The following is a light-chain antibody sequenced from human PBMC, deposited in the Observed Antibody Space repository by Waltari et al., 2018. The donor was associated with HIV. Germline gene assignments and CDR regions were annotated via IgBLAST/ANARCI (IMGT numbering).Light chain of an antibody. Sequence: QSVFTQPPSVSAAPGQKVTISCSGSNSNIGNTYVSWYQQLPGTVPKVLIYENNRRPSGIPDRFSASKSGTSATLGIAGLQPGDEADYYCATWDTTLGGVFGGGTRLTVL. CDR1: NSNIGNTY. V-gene: IGLV1-51*02. J-gene: IGLJ3*02. CDR2: ENN. CDR3: ATWDTTLGGV.